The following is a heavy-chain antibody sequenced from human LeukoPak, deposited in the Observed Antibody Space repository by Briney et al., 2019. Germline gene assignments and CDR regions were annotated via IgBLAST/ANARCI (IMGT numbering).Heavy chain of an antibody. J-gene: IGHJ4*02. CDR3: AKTGSGYQRYYFDY. D-gene: IGHD3-22*01. Sequence: PGGSLRLSCAASGFTFSSYGMHWVRQAPGKGLEWVSAISGSGGSTYYADSVKGRFTISRDNSKNTLYLQMNSLRAEDTAVYYCAKTGSGYQRYYFDYWGQGTLVTVSS. CDR1: GFTFSSYG. V-gene: IGHV3-23*01. CDR2: ISGSGGST.